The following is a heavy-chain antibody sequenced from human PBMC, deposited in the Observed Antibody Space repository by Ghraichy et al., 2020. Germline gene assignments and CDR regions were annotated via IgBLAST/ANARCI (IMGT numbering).Heavy chain of an antibody. CDR3: ARHGGDCSGGSCYNRRDYYYYGMDV. V-gene: IGHV4-39*01. D-gene: IGHD2-15*01. Sequence: SETLSLTCTVSGGSISSSSYYWGWIRQPPGKGLEWIGSIYYSGSTYYNPSLKSRVTISVDTSKNQFSLKLSSVTAADTAVYYCARHGGDCSGGSCYNRRDYYYYGMDVWGQGTTVTVSS. CDR1: GGSISSSSYY. J-gene: IGHJ6*02. CDR2: IYYSGST.